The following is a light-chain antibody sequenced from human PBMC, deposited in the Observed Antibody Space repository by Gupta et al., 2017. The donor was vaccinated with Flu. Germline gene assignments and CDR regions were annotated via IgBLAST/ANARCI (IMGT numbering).Light chain of an antibody. J-gene: IGKJ2*01. V-gene: IGKV1-39*01. Sequence: PASLSFCFEEEVGLSCRSIHDIKMYGILILHEDGKLPELLMYSAFTWQSGVPERFSGRGSGTEFTLTISCLQPEDVAIYCCQQNDSIPRTFGQGTKVEVK. CDR1: HDIKMY. CDR2: SAF. CDR3: QQNDSIPRT.